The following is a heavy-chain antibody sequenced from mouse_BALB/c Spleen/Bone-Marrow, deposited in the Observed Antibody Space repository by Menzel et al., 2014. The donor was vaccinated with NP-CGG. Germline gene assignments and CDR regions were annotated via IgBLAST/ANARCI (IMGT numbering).Heavy chain of an antibody. Sequence: EVKLVECGPELVKPGASVKISCKTSGYTFTEYTMHWVKQSQGKSLEWIGGINPNNGGTSYNQKFKGKATLTVDKSSSTAYIELRSLTSEDSAVYYCARRYYGPYVMDNWGQGTSVTVSS. CDR2: INPNNGGT. D-gene: IGHD1-2*01. J-gene: IGHJ4*01. CDR3: ARRYYGPYVMDN. V-gene: IGHV1-26*01. CDR1: GYTFTEYT.